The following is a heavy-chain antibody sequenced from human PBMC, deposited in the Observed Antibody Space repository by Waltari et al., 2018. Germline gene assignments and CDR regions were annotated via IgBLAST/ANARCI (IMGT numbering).Heavy chain of an antibody. V-gene: IGHV4-30-4*08. CDR2: IYYSGRT. Sequence: QVQLQESGPGLVKPSQTLSLTCTVSGGSISSGDYYWSWIRQPPGKGLEWIGYIYYSGRTYYNPSLKSRVTISVDTSKNQFSLKLSSVTAADTAGYYCARDRVTGTNRDLFDYWGQGTLVTVSA. D-gene: IGHD1-20*01. J-gene: IGHJ4*02. CDR1: GGSISSGDYY. CDR3: ARDRVTGTNRDLFDY.